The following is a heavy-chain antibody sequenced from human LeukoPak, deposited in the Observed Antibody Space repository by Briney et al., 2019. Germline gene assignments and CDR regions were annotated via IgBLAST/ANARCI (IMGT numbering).Heavy chain of an antibody. CDR2: ILYDGSDS. V-gene: IGHV3-33*05. CDR1: GFTFRSHG. Sequence: GGSLRLSCAASGFTFRSHGMHWVRQAPGKGLEWVGVILYDGSDSYYTDSVKGRFTLSRDNSKNTLYLQMNSLRAEDTAVYFCARDRDSSSHYFDYGGQGALVTVSS. J-gene: IGHJ4*02. D-gene: IGHD6-6*01. CDR3: ARDRDSSSHYFDY.